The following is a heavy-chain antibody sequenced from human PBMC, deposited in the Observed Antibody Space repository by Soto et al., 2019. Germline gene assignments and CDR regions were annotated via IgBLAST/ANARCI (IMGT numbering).Heavy chain of an antibody. CDR3: VRHPSFEFRSSSGNLHFDS. CDR1: GGSISDNAYY. D-gene: IGHD6-6*01. J-gene: IGHJ4*02. V-gene: IGHV4-39*01. Sequence: QLQESGPGLVKPSETLSLTCIVSGGSISDNAYYWAWIRQPPGEGLVWIGPIYHRGSVYYNPSLKSRVTMSVDTSKIRFSVALTSVPAADTAVYHCVRHPSFEFRSSSGNLHFDSWGQGTQVNVSS. CDR2: IYHRGSV.